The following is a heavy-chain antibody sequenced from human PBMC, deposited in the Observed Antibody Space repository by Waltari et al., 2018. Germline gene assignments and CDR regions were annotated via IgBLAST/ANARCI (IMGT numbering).Heavy chain of an antibody. Sequence: QLPLQESGPGLVKPSETLSLTCPVSGGSISSSSYYWGWLRQPPGKGLEWIGSIYYSGSTYYNPSLKSRVTISVDTSKNQFSLKLSSVTAADTAVYYCARDRVGTVDYWGQGTLVTVSS. CDR3: ARDRVGTVDY. D-gene: IGHD2-8*02. V-gene: IGHV4-39*07. CDR1: GGSISSSSYY. CDR2: IYYSGST. J-gene: IGHJ4*02.